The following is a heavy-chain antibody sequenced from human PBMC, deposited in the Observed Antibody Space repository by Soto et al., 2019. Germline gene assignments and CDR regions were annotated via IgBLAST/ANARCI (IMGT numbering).Heavy chain of an antibody. CDR2: ISYDGSNK. D-gene: IGHD6-6*01. Sequence: GGSLRLSCAASGFTFSSYAMHWVRQAPGKGLEWVAVISYDGSNKYYADSVKGRFTISRDNSKNTLYLQMNSLRAEDTAVYYCARDYSSSSQFSYGMDVWGQGTTVTAP. CDR3: ARDYSSSSQFSYGMDV. J-gene: IGHJ6*02. CDR1: GFTFSSYA. V-gene: IGHV3-30-3*01.